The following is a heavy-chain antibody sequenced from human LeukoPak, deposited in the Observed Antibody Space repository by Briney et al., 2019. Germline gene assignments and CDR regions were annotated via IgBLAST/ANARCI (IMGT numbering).Heavy chain of an antibody. CDR2: ISWNSGSI. Sequence: GGSLRLSCAASGFTFDDYAMHWVRQAPGKGLEWVSGISWNSGSIGYADSVKGRFTISRDNAKNSLYLQMNSLRAEDTAVYYCARGGRYFDYWGQGTLVTVSS. J-gene: IGHJ4*02. CDR1: GFTFDDYA. CDR3: ARGGRYFDY. V-gene: IGHV3-9*01.